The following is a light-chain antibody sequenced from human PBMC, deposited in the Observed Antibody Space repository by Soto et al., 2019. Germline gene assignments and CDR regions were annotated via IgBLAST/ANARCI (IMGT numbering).Light chain of an antibody. J-gene: IGLJ2*01. Sequence: SYELTQPPSVSVSPGQTASITCSGDKLGDKYACWYQQKPGQSPVLVIYQDSKRPSGIPERFSGSNSGNTATLSISGTQAMYEADYYCQAWDSVVVFGGGTMLTVL. CDR1: KLGDKY. CDR2: QDS. CDR3: QAWDSVVV. V-gene: IGLV3-1*01.